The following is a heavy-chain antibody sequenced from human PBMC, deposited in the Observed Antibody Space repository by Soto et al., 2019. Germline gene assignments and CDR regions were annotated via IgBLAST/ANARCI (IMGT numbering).Heavy chain of an antibody. Sequence: SVKVSCKASGGTFSSYAISWVRQAPGQGLEWMGGIIPIFGTANYAQKFQGRVTITADKSTSTAYMELSSLRSEDTAVYYCARPADYDSSGYYLTWGQGTLVTVSS. CDR1: GGTFSSYA. J-gene: IGHJ4*02. CDR2: IIPIFGTA. V-gene: IGHV1-69*06. D-gene: IGHD3-22*01. CDR3: ARPADYDSSGYYLT.